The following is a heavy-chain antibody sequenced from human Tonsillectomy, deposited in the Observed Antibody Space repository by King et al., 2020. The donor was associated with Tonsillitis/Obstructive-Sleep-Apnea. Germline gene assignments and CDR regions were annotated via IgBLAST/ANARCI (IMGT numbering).Heavy chain of an antibody. CDR1: GYSFTSYW. D-gene: IGHD6-6*01. Sequence: QLVQSGAEVKKPGESLKISCKGSGYSFTSYWIGWVRQMPGKGLEWMGSIYPGDSDTRYSSSFQGQVTISADKSISPAYLQWSSLKASDTAMYYCARKSSSSGGWFDPWGQGTLVTVSS. CDR3: ARKSSSSGGWFDP. V-gene: IGHV5-51*01. J-gene: IGHJ5*02. CDR2: IYPGDSDT.